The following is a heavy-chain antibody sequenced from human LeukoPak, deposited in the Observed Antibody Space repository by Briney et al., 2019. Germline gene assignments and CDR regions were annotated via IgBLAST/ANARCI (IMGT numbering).Heavy chain of an antibody. CDR3: ARDRSTYCGGDCTPDY. Sequence: SVKVSCKASGGTFSSYAISWVRQAPGQGLEWMGRIIPILGIANYAQKFQGRVTITADKSTSTAYMELSSLRSEDTAVYYCARDRSTYCGGDCTPDYWGQGTLVTVSS. J-gene: IGHJ4*02. D-gene: IGHD2-21*02. CDR2: IIPILGIA. CDR1: GGTFSSYA. V-gene: IGHV1-69*04.